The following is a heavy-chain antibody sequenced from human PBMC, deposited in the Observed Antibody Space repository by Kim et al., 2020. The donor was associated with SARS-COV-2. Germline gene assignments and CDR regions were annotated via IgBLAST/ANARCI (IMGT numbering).Heavy chain of an antibody. Sequence: TDYAASVKGRFTISRDDSKSIAHLQMTSLKTEDTAVYFCTTQVRSLYFFDYWGQGTLVTVSS. CDR3: TTQVRSLYFFDY. J-gene: IGHJ4*02. V-gene: IGHV3-49*02. D-gene: IGHD3-3*01. CDR2: T.